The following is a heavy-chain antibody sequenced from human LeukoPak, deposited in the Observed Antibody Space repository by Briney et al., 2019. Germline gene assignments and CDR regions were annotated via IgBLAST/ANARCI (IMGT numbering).Heavy chain of an antibody. CDR2: IIPIFGTA. CDR1: GGTFSGYA. J-gene: IGHJ6*02. V-gene: IGHV1-69*13. CDR3: ARAVDTAMAQRYYGMDV. Sequence: ASVKVSCKASGGTFSGYAISWVRQAPGQGLEWMGGIIPIFGTANYAQKFQGRVTITADESTSTAYMELSSLRSEDTAVYYCARAVDTAMAQRYYGMDVWGQGTTVTVSS. D-gene: IGHD5-18*01.